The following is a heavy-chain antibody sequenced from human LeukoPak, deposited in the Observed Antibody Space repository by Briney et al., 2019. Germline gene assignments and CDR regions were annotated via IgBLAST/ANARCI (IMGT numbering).Heavy chain of an antibody. D-gene: IGHD3-22*01. CDR1: GFTFSSYA. CDR3: AKNYYDSSGPWVWFFDL. J-gene: IGHJ2*01. CDR2: ILASGGSM. Sequence: GGSLRLSCAASGFTFSSYAMSWVRQAPGKGLEWVSAILASGGSMYYADSVRGRFTISRDNSKNTLYLRMNSPRAEDTAVYYCAKNYYDSSGPWVWFFDLWGRGTLVTVSS. V-gene: IGHV3-23*01.